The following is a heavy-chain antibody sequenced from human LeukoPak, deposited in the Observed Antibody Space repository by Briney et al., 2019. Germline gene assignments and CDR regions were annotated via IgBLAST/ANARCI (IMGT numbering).Heavy chain of an antibody. J-gene: IGHJ3*02. V-gene: IGHV1-18*01. D-gene: IGHD5-18*01. Sequence: ASVRVSCKASGYTFTSYGISWVRQAPGQGLEWMEWISAYNGNTNYAQKLQGRVTMTTDTSTSTAYMELRSLRSDDTAVYYCARGQRGYSYDAFDIWGQGTMVTVSS. CDR3: ARGQRGYSYDAFDI. CDR2: ISAYNGNT. CDR1: GYTFTSYG.